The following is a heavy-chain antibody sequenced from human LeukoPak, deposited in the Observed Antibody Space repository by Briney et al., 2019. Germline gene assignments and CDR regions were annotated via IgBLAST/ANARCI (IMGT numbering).Heavy chain of an antibody. CDR3: ARGVDDSRPPPLDY. Sequence: SETLSLTCTVSGGSISSYYWSWIRQPPGKGLEWIGYIYYSGSTNYNPSLKSRVTISVDTSKNQFSLKMRSVTAADTAVYYCARGVDDSRPPPLDYWGQGTLVTVSS. CDR2: IYYSGST. CDR1: GGSISSYY. J-gene: IGHJ4*02. D-gene: IGHD3-22*01. V-gene: IGHV4-59*01.